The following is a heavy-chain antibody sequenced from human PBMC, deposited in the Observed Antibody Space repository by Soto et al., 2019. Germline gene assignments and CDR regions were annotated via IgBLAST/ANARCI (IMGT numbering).Heavy chain of an antibody. D-gene: IGHD4-17*01. Sequence: QVQLQESGPGLVKPSQTLSLTCTVSGGSISTGGYYWSWIRQHPGRGLEWIGYIYHSGMTFSNPSLQRRVAISIATSENQFSLKLSSVAAADTAVYYCATVRWELHDAFDIWGHGTMVSVSS. CDR3: ATVRWELHDAFDI. V-gene: IGHV4-31*03. CDR2: IYHSGMT. CDR1: GGSISTGGYY. J-gene: IGHJ3*02.